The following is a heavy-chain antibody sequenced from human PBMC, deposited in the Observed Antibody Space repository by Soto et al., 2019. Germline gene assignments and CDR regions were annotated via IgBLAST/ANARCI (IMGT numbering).Heavy chain of an antibody. CDR2: IIPILGIA. CDR1: GGTFSSYT. V-gene: IGHV1-69*08. D-gene: IGHD6-13*01. CDR3: ARDGSDIAAAGTG. J-gene: IGHJ4*02. Sequence: QVQLVQSGAEVKKPGSSVKVSCKASGGTFSSYTISWVRQAPGQGLEWMGRIIPILGIANYAQKFQGRVTITADKSTRTAYMELSSLRSEDTAVYYCARDGSDIAAAGTGWGQGTLVTVSS.